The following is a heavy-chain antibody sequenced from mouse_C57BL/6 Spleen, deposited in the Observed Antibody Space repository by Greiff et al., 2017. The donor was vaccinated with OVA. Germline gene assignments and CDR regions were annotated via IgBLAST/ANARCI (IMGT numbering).Heavy chain of an antibody. CDR3: ARHAYDGYYTFDY. D-gene: IGHD2-3*01. J-gene: IGHJ2*01. CDR1: GFSLTSYG. Sequence: VKLVESGPGLVAPSQSLSITCTVSGFSLTSYGVHWVRQPPGKGLEWLVVIWSDGSTTYNSALKSRLSISKDNSKSQVFLKMNRLQTDDTAMYYCARHAYDGYYTFDYWGQGTTLTVSS. V-gene: IGHV2-6-1*01. CDR2: IWSDGST.